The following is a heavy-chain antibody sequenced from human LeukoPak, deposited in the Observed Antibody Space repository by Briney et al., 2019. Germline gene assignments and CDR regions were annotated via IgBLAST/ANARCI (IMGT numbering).Heavy chain of an antibody. V-gene: IGHV3-48*03. CDR2: ISSSGSTI. CDR3: ARDIRHYDILTGYPDY. Sequence: GGSLRFSCAASRFTFSSYEMNWVRQAPGKGLEWVSYISSSGSTIYYADSVKGRFTISRDNAKNSLYLQMNSLRAEDTAVYYWARDIRHYDILTGYPDYWGQGTLVTVSS. CDR1: RFTFSSYE. J-gene: IGHJ4*02. D-gene: IGHD3-9*01.